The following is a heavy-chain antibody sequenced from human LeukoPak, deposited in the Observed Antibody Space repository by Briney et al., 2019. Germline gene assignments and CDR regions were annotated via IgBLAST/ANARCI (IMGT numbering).Heavy chain of an antibody. Sequence: GGSLRLSCAASGFTFSSYAITWVRQAPGKGLEWVSAVSSNGAKTYYADSVKGRFTISRDNSKNTLYLQMNSLRAEDTAVYYCARRLSGRVDSWGQGTLVTVSS. CDR1: GFTFSSYA. CDR2: VSSNGAKT. V-gene: IGHV3-23*01. CDR3: ARRLSGRVDS. D-gene: IGHD2-15*01. J-gene: IGHJ4*02.